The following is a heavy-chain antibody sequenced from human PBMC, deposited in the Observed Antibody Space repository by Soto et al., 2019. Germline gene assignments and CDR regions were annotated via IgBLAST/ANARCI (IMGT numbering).Heavy chain of an antibody. J-gene: IGHJ6*02. CDR3: ASVAGVCSGPSCELYGMGV. CDR2: IHSDGTTT. CDR1: GFTLSWYW. Sequence: EVQLVESGGGLVQPGASLRLSCAASGFTLSWYWMHWVRQAPGKGLVWVSRIHSDGTTTTYADSVRGRLTIPRDNASNTLYLQMNSLRAEDPGMYYCASVAGVCSGPSCELYGMGVWGQVTTVTVSS. V-gene: IGHV3-74*01. D-gene: IGHD2-2*01.